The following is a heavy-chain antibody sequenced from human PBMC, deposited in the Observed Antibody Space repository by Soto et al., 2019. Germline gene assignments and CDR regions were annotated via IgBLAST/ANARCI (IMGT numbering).Heavy chain of an antibody. CDR3: ASGRGDSGSNPLDY. CDR2: ISYDGSNK. J-gene: IGHJ4*02. Sequence: GGSLRLSCAASGFTFSSYAMHWVRQAPGKGLEWVAVISYDGSNKYYADSVKGRFTISRDNSKNTLYLQMNSLRAEDTAVYYCASGRGDSGSNPLDYWGQGTLVTVSS. V-gene: IGHV3-30-3*01. CDR1: GFTFSSYA. D-gene: IGHD1-26*01.